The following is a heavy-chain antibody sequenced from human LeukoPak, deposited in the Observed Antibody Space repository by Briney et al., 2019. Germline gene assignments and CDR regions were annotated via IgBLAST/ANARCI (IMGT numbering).Heavy chain of an antibody. CDR1: GLTVSSDY. D-gene: IGHD4-23*01. CDR2: IYSGGTT. Sequence: GGSLRLSCAASGLTVSSDYMIWVRQTPGKGLEWVSVIYSGGTTHYADSVKGRFTISRDNSKNTVFLQMDSLRAEDTAIYYCAKSPAVDAAFDIWGQGTMVTVSS. V-gene: IGHV3-66*01. J-gene: IGHJ3*02. CDR3: AKSPAVDAAFDI.